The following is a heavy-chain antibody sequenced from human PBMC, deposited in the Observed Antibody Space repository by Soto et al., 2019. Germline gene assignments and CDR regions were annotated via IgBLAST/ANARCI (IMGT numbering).Heavy chain of an antibody. CDR3: ARSGGRDYGDYRIDY. CDR1: GGTFSSYA. D-gene: IGHD4-17*01. J-gene: IGHJ4*02. CDR2: IIPIFGTT. Sequence: QVQLVQSGAEVKKPGSSVKVSCKASGGTFSSYAISWVRQAPGQGLEWMGGIIPIFGTTNYAQKFQGRVTSTADRSTSTANMELSRLRSEDTAVYYCARSGGRDYGDYRIDYWGQGTLVTVSS. V-gene: IGHV1-69*14.